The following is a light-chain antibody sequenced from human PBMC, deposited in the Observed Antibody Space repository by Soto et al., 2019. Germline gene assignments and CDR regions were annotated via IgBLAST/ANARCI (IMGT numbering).Light chain of an antibody. Sequence: EIVLSQSPGTLSLSPGERATLSCRATQSVRSGYFAWYQHKPGQAPRLLIYGASMRATGIPDRFTGVGSGTDFSLTISRLEPEDFEVYFCQQYDSFPRTFGQGTRVEMK. J-gene: IGKJ1*01. V-gene: IGKV3-20*01. CDR3: QQYDSFPRT. CDR2: GAS. CDR1: QSVRSGY.